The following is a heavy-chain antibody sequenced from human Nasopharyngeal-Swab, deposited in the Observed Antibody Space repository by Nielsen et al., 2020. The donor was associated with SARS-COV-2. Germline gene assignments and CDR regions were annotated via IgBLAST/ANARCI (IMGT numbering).Heavy chain of an antibody. CDR2: INHSGST. CDR3: AGGESWVWQQLVPSDWFDP. J-gene: IGHJ5*02. Sequence: SETLSLTCAVSGGSFSGYYWSWIRQPPGKGLEWIGEINHSGSTNYNPSLKSRVTISVDTSKNQFSLKLSSVTAADTAVYYCAGGESWVWQQLVPSDWFDPWGQGTLVTVSS. V-gene: IGHV4-34*01. CDR1: GGSFSGYY. D-gene: IGHD6-13*01.